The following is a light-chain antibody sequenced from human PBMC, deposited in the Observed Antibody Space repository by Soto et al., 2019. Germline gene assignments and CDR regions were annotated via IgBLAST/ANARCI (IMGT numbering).Light chain of an antibody. Sequence: SYELTQPPSVSVAPGQTAKITCGGNNIGDKRVHWYQQKPGQAPVLVVYDDTDRPSGIPERFSGSNSANTATLTISRVEAGDEADYFCQVSNSSCNCYVFGTGTKVTVL. CDR3: QVSNSSCNCYV. V-gene: IGLV3-21*02. CDR2: DDT. J-gene: IGLJ1*01. CDR1: NIGDKR.